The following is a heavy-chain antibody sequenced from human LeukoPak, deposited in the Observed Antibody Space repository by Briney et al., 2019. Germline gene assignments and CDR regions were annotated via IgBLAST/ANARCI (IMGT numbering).Heavy chain of an antibody. D-gene: IGHD3-22*01. CDR1: GDSVSSDTCY. J-gene: IGHJ3*02. CDR3: ARVNYYDSRPYAFDI. Sequence: SETLSLTCTVSGDSVSSDTCYWGWIRQPPGKGLEWIGSIYYSGSTYYNPSLKSRVTISVDTSKNQFSLNLSSVTAADTAVYYCARVNYYDSRPYAFDIWGQGTMVTVSS. CDR2: IYYSGST. V-gene: IGHV4-39*07.